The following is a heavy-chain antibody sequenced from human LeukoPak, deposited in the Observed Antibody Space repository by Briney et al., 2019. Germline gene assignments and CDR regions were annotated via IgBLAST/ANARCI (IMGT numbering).Heavy chain of an antibody. CDR1: GGSISSYY. D-gene: IGHD6-13*01. CDR3: ARCGYSSSWYPLVDY. V-gene: IGHV4-59*08. J-gene: IGHJ4*02. Sequence: SETLSLTCTVSGGSISSYYWSWIRQPPGKGLEWIGYIYYSGSTNYNPSLKSRVTISVDTSKNQFSLKLSSVTAADTAVYYCARCGYSSSWYPLVDYWGQGTLVTVSS. CDR2: IYYSGST.